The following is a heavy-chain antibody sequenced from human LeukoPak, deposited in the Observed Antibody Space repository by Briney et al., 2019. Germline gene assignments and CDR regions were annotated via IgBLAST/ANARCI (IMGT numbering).Heavy chain of an antibody. J-gene: IGHJ5*02. CDR1: GYTFTDYY. D-gene: IGHD3-10*01. CDR2: INPNNGGT. CDR3: ARELNSMVRGVIWFDP. V-gene: IGHV1-2*02. Sequence: ASVKVSCKASGYTFTDYYMHWVRQAPGQGLEWMGWINPNNGGTNYAQQFQGRVTMTRDTSISTAYMELSRLRSDDTAVYYCARELNSMVRGVIWFDPWGQGTLVTVSS.